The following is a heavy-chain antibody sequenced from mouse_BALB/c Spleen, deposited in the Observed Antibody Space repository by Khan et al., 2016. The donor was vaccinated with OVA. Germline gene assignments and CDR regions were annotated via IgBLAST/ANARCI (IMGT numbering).Heavy chain of an antibody. D-gene: IGHD3-1*01. CDR1: GYTITNYW. CDR3: ARWASWYFDV. V-gene: IGHV1-63*02. J-gene: IGHJ1*01. CDR2: IYPGGTYT. Sequence: QVQLKESGAELIRPGTSVKISCKASGYTITNYWLGWVKQRPGHGLEWIGDIYPGGTYTNYNEKFRGKATLTADTSSSTAYMQLSSPTSEDSAVYFCARWASWYFDVWGAGTTVTVSS.